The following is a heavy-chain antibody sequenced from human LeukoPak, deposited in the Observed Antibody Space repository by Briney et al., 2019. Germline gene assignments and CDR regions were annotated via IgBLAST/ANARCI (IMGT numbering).Heavy chain of an antibody. V-gene: IGHV3-9*01. Sequence: PGRSLRLSCAASGFTFDDYGMHWVRQAPGKGLEWVSGISWNSGTIGYADSVRGRFTISRDNAKNSLYLQMNSLRAEDTALYYCAKDLREYTSSWYVVSYFDYWGRGTLVTVSS. CDR3: AKDLREYTSSWYVVSYFDY. D-gene: IGHD6-13*01. CDR1: GFTFDDYG. J-gene: IGHJ4*02. CDR2: ISWNSGTI.